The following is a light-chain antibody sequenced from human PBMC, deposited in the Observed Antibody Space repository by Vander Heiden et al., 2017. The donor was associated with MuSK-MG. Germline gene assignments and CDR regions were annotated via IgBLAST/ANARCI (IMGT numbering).Light chain of an antibody. J-gene: IGLJ1*01. CDR3: QVWDSSSDLYV. CDR1: NIGDKS. V-gene: IGLV3-21*02. Sequence: SYVLTQQPSVSVAPGQTARITCGGNNIGDKSVHWYQQKPGQAPVLVVYDDDDRPSGIPERFSGSNSGNTATLTISRVEAGDEADYYCQVWDSSSDLYVFATGTKVTVL. CDR2: DDD.